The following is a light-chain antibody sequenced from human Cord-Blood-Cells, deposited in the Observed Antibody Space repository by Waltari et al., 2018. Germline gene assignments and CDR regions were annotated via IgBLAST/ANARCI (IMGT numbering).Light chain of an antibody. CDR2: EGS. CDR1: SSDVGGYNL. CDR3: CSYAGSSTFDVV. V-gene: IGLV2-23*03. Sequence: QSALTQPASVSGSPGQSSTISCTGTSSDVGGYNLVSLYQQYPGKAPKLMSYEGSKRPSGVSNRFSGSKSGNTASLTISGLQAEDEADYYCCSYAGSSTFDVVFGGGPKLTVL. J-gene: IGLJ2*01.